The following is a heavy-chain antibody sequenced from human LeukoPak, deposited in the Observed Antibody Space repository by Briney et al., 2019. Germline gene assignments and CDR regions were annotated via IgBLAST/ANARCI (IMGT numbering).Heavy chain of an antibody. V-gene: IGHV1-69*13. Sequence: SVKVSCKASGGTFSSYAISWVRQAPGQGLEWMGGIIPIFGTANYAQKFQGRVTITADESTSTAYMELSSLRSEDTAVYYCAMYYDFWSGPNYYYYMDVWGKGTTVTVSS. CDR2: IIPIFGTA. CDR3: AMYYDFWSGPNYYYYMDV. CDR1: GGTFSSYA. J-gene: IGHJ6*03. D-gene: IGHD3-3*01.